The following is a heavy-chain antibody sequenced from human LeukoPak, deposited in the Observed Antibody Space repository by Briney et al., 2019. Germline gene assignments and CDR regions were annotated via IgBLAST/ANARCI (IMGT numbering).Heavy chain of an antibody. CDR1: GFTFSSYG. J-gene: IGHJ4*02. CDR2: IRYDGSNK. CDR3: AKDLRWLPNFDY. V-gene: IGHV3-30*02. D-gene: IGHD5-24*01. Sequence: GGSLRLSCAASGFTFSSYGMHWVRQAPGKGLEWVAFIRYDGSNKYYADSVKGRFTISRDNSKNTLYLQMNSLRAGDTAVYYCAKDLRWLPNFDYWGQGTLVTVSS.